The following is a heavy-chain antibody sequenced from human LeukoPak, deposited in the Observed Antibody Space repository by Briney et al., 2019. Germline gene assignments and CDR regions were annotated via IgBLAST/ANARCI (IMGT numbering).Heavy chain of an antibody. V-gene: IGHV1-69*13. J-gene: IGHJ6*03. CDR2: IIPIFGTA. CDR1: GGTFSSYA. Sequence: GASVKVSCKASGGTFSSYAISWVRQAPGQGLEWMGGIIPIFGTANYAQKFQGRVTITADESTSTAYMELSSLRSEDTAVYYCAGGAGERDYYYYMDVWGKGTTVTVSS. D-gene: IGHD4-17*01. CDR3: AGGAGERDYYYYMDV.